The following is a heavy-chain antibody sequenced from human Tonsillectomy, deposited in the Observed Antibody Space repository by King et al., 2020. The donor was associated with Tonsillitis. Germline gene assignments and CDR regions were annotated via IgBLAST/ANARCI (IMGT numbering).Heavy chain of an antibody. CDR1: GFTFSDYW. J-gene: IGHJ4*02. D-gene: IGHD2-15*01. Sequence: VQLVESGGGLVQPGGSLRLSCSASGFTFSDYWMTWVRQAPGKWLEWVANTKGDGSDNYYVDSVRGRFSISRDNARNSLYLQMNSLRADDTAVYSCVRPSHSTPDYWGEGALVTVSS. CDR3: VRPSHSTPDY. CDR2: TKGDGSDN. V-gene: IGHV3-7*03.